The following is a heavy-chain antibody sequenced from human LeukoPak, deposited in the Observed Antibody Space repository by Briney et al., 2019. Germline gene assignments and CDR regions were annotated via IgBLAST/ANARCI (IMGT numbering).Heavy chain of an antibody. CDR2: INHSGST. CDR1: GGSFSGYY. D-gene: IGHD3-22*01. V-gene: IGHV4-34*01. Sequence: PSETLSLTCAVYGGSFSGYYWSWIRQPPGKGLEWIGEINHSGSTNYNPSLKSRVTISVDTSKNQFSLKLSSATAADTAVYYCARDLGMYYYDSSGYYYYGMDVWGQGTTVTVSS. CDR3: ARDLGMYYYDSSGYYYYGMDV. J-gene: IGHJ6*02.